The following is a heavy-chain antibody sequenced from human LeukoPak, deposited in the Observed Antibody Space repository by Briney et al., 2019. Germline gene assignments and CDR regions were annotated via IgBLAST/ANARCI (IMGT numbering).Heavy chain of an antibody. D-gene: IGHD3-16*01. CDR3: ARDPGYESWSPFWGGMDV. CDR2: IKPDGSVT. Sequence: GGSLRLSCAGSGFTFSTFWMSWVHQAPGEGLEWVASIKPDGSVTHYVDSVKGRFTISRDNAKNTLYLQMDSLRDDDTAVYYCARDPGYESWSPFWGGMDVWGNGTTVIVSS. CDR1: GFTFSTFW. J-gene: IGHJ6*04. V-gene: IGHV3-7*01.